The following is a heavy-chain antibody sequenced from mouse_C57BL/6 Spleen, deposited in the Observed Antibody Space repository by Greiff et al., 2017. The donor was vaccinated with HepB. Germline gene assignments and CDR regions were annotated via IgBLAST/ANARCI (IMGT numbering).Heavy chain of an antibody. J-gene: IGHJ1*03. CDR2: IYPGSGNT. D-gene: IGHD1-1*01. CDR3: ARVYGSSYNWYFDV. CDR1: GYTFTDYY. V-gene: IGHV1-76*01. Sequence: QVHVKQSGAELVRPGASVKLSCKASGYTFTDYYINWVKQRPGQGLEWIARIYPGSGNTYYNEKFKGKATLTAEKSSSTAYMQLSSLTSEDSAVYFCARVYGSSYNWYFDVWGTGTTVTVSS.